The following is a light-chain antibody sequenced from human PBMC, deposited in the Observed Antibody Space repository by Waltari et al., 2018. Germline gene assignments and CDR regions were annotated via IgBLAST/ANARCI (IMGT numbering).Light chain of an antibody. CDR1: QSVSSN. CDR3: QQYNSWPPYT. V-gene: IGKV3-15*01. J-gene: IGKJ2*01. Sequence: EIVMTQSTATLSGSPGERATLSCRASQSVSSNLAWYQQKPGQAPRLLINGASPRATGSPARFSGSGSGTEVTRTISSLQSEDFAVYYCQQYNSWPPYTFGQGTKLESK. CDR2: GAS.